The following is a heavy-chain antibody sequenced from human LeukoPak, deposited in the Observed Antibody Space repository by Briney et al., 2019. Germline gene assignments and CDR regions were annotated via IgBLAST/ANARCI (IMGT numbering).Heavy chain of an antibody. J-gene: IGHJ6*02. Sequence: GGSLRLSCAASGFTFTNYAMTWVRQARGKGLEWVSGISGRGGSAYYADSVDGRFTISRDNSKNTMYLQMSSLRAEDTAIYYCAKEYCSGDNCHSYGMDVWGQGTTVTVSS. V-gene: IGHV3-23*01. CDR3: AKEYCSGDNCHSYGMDV. D-gene: IGHD2-15*01. CDR2: ISGRGGSA. CDR1: GFTFTNYA.